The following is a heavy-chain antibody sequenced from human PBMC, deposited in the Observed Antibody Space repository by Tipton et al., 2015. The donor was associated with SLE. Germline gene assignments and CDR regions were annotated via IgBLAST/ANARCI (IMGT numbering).Heavy chain of an antibody. J-gene: IGHJ3*02. D-gene: IGHD1-26*01. V-gene: IGHV1-2*02. Sequence: QLVQSGAEVKKPGASVKVSCKASGYTFTGQYVNWVRQAPGQGLEWMGWINPSGGGTNYAQKFQGRVTLTRDTSINTAYMELSSLRSDDTAVYYCARDRASGSRDAFDIWGQGTMVTVSS. CDR1: GYTFTGQY. CDR2: INPSGGGT. CDR3: ARDRASGSRDAFDI.